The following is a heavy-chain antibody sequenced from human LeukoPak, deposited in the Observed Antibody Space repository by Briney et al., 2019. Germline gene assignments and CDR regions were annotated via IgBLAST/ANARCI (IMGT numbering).Heavy chain of an antibody. D-gene: IGHD2-8*01. CDR2: IRYDGSNK. J-gene: IGHJ4*02. CDR1: GFTFSSYG. Sequence: GGFLRLSCAASGFTFSSYGMHWVRQAPGKGLEWVAFIRYDGSNKYYADSVKGRFTISRDNSKNTLYLQMNSLRAEDTAVYYCAKELYPLYYFDYWGQGTLVTVSS. V-gene: IGHV3-30*02. CDR3: AKELYPLYYFDY.